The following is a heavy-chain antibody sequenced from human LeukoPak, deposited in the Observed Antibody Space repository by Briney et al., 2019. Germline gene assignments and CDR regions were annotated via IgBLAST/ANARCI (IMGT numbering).Heavy chain of an antibody. CDR1: GFTFSSYA. CDR3: AKLMGGWHGVDH. V-gene: IGHV3-23*01. J-gene: IGHJ4*02. Sequence: GGSLRLSCATSGFTFSSYAMSWVRQPPGKGLEWVSTIGGSGGTTYYADSVKGRFTISRDNSKSTLYLQMNSLRAEDTAVYYCAKLMGGWHGVDHWRQGPLVTVSS. CDR2: IGGSGGTT. D-gene: IGHD6-19*01.